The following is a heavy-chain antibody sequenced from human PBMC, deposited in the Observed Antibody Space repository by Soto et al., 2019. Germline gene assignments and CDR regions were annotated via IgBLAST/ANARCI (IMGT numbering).Heavy chain of an antibody. V-gene: IGHV3-30*18. D-gene: IGHD5-18*01. CDR3: AKGSYGYDY. CDR2: ISYDGSNT. Sequence: QVQLVESGGGVVQPGRSLRLSCAASGFTLSSYSMHWVRQAPGKGLEWVAVISYDGSNTYYADSVKGRFTISRDNSKNTLYLQMNSLRAEDTAVYYCAKGSYGYDYWGQGTLVTVSS. J-gene: IGHJ4*02. CDR1: GFTLSSYS.